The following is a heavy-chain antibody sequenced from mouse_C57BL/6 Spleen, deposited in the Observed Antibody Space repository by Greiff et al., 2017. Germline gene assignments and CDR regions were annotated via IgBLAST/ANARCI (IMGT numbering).Heavy chain of an antibody. J-gene: IGHJ3*01. CDR1: GFTFSDAW. Sequence: EVMLVESGGGLVQPGGSMKLSCAASGFTFSDAWMDWVRQSPEKGLEWVAEIRNKANNHATYYAESVKGRFTISRDDSKSSVYLQMNSLRAEDTGIYYCTRLVVTTRWFAYWGQGTLVTVSA. V-gene: IGHV6-6*01. CDR2: IRNKANNHAT. D-gene: IGHD2-2*01. CDR3: TRLVVTTRWFAY.